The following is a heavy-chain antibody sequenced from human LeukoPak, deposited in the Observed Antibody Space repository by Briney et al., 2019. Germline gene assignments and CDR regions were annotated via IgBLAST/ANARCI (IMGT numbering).Heavy chain of an antibody. CDR3: ARGSRVRLGFDP. CDR2: IYYSGST. V-gene: IGHV4-31*03. J-gene: IGHJ5*02. D-gene: IGHD1-1*01. CDR1: GGSISSGGYY. Sequence: PSETLSLTCTVSGGSISSGGYYWSWIRQHPGKGLEWIGYIYYSGSTYYNPSLKSRVTISVDTSKNQFSLKLSSVTAADTAVYYCARGSRVRLGFDPWGQGTLVTVSS.